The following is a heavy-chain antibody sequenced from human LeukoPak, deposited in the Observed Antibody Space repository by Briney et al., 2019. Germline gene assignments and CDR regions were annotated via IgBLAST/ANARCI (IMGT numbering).Heavy chain of an antibody. V-gene: IGHV3-74*01. Sequence: GGSLRLSCAASGFTLSNYWMNWVRQVPGKGLVWVSHINSDGSNIGYADSVKGRFTIPRDNAKNSLYLQMDSLRPEDTAVYYCIRDGLGTSPYDLWGQGALVTVSS. CDR1: GFTLSNYW. CDR3: IRDGLGTSPYDL. D-gene: IGHD7-27*01. J-gene: IGHJ5*02. CDR2: INSDGSNI.